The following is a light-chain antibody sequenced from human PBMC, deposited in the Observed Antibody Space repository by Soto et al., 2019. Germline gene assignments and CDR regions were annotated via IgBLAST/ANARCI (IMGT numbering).Light chain of an antibody. CDR3: QQYTNYPWT. J-gene: IGKJ1*01. Sequence: DIQMTQSPPTLSASVGDRVTITCRASQSISSWLAWYQQRPGKAPNLLIYDSSSLESGVPSRFSGSGSGTEFTLTISSLQPDDFATYYCQQYTNYPWTFGQGTKVELK. CDR1: QSISSW. CDR2: DSS. V-gene: IGKV1-5*01.